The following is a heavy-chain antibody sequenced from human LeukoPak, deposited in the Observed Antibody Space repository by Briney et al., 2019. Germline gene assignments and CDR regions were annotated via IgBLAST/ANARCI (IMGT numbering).Heavy chain of an antibody. J-gene: IGHJ3*02. CDR2: IFYSGST. Sequence: SETLSLTCTVAGGSISTSSYDCGWVRQPPGKGLEWIVNIFYSGSTYYSRSVESRVTMTLDTSRNQFSLNLNSVTAPVTATYNCAKPNGYGLIDIWGQGTMVTVSS. CDR3: AKPNGYGLIDI. V-gene: IGHV4-39*07. D-gene: IGHD3-22*01. CDR1: GGSISTSSYD.